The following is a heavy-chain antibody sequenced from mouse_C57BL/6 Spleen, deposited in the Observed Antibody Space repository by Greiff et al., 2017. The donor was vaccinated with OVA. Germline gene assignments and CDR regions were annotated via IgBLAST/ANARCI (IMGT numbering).Heavy chain of an antibody. Sequence: EVKVVESGGGLVKPGGSLKLSCAASGFTFSDYGMHWVRQAPEKGLEWVAYISSGSSTIYYADTVKGRFTISRDNAKNTLFLQMTSLRSEDTAMYYCARGHYYGSSPSYWYFDVWGTGTTVTVSS. D-gene: IGHD1-1*01. CDR3: ARGHYYGSSPSYWYFDV. CDR2: ISSGSSTI. CDR1: GFTFSDYG. V-gene: IGHV5-17*01. J-gene: IGHJ1*03.